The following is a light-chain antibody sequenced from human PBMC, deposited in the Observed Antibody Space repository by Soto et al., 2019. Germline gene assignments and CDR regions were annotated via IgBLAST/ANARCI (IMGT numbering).Light chain of an antibody. CDR1: SSDVGGYNY. CDR3: SSYAGRKNR. Sequence: QSALTQPPSASGSPGQSVTISCTGTSSDVGGYNYVSWYQQHPGKAPKLMIYEVSKRPSGVPDRFSGSKSGNTSSLTVSGLQAEDGAKYYGSSYAGRKNRFGGGTKRTVL. CDR2: EVS. J-gene: IGLJ2*01. V-gene: IGLV2-8*01.